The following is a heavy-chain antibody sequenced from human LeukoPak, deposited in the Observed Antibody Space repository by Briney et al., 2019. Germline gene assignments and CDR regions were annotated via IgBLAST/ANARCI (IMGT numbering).Heavy chain of an antibody. CDR3: AGRTSSSWHY. CDR1: GFTFSDYS. D-gene: IGHD6-13*01. Sequence: GGSLRLSCAASGFTFSDYSMTWIRQAPGKGLEWVSCISGSSRNINYADSVEGRFTISRDNANNLLYLQMNSLRVEATAVYYCAGRTSSSWHYWGQGTLVTVSS. V-gene: IGHV3-11*03. J-gene: IGHJ4*02. CDR2: ISGSSRNI.